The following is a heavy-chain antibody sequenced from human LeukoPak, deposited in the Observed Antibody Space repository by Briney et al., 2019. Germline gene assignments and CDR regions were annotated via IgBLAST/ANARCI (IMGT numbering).Heavy chain of an antibody. D-gene: IGHD6-13*01. J-gene: IGHJ5*02. CDR2: IYTSGST. CDR1: GGSISSYY. CDR3: ARQDSSSWSDWFDP. V-gene: IGHV4-4*07. Sequence: KPSETLSLTCTVSGGSISSYYWSWIRQPPGKEREGLGRIYTSGSTNYNPSLKSRVTMSVDTSKNQFSLKLSSVTAADTAVYYCARQDSSSWSDWFDPWGQGTLVTVSS.